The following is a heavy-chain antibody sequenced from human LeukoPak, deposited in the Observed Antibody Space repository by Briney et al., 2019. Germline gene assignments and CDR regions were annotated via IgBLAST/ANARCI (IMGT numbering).Heavy chain of an antibody. Sequence: GGSLRLSCAASGFTVSSNYMSWVRQAPGKGLEWVSAISGSGGSTYYADSVKGRFTISRDNSKNTLYLQMNSLRAEDTAVYYCAFNPEEGDYWGQGTLVTVSS. V-gene: IGHV3-23*01. CDR1: GFTVSSNY. CDR3: AFNPEEGDY. CDR2: ISGSGGST. J-gene: IGHJ4*02.